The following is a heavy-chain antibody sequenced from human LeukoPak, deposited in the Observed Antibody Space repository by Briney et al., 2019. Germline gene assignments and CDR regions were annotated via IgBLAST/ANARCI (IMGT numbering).Heavy chain of an antibody. V-gene: IGHV3-30-3*02. D-gene: IGHD2-2*01. CDR1: GFTFSSYA. CDR2: ISYDGSNK. Sequence: GGSLRLSCAASGFTFSSYAMHWVRQAPGKGLEWVAVISYDGSNKYYADSVKGRFTISRDSSKNTLYLQMNSLRAEDTAVYYCANDKAYCSSTSCPAVYYYYYGMDVWGQGTTVTVSS. CDR3: ANDKAYCSSTSCPAVYYYYYGMDV. J-gene: IGHJ6*02.